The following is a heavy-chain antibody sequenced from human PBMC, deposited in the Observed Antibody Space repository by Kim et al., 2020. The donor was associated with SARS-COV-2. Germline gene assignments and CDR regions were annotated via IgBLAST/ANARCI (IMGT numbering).Heavy chain of an antibody. J-gene: IGHJ6*02. V-gene: IGHV3-15*01. D-gene: IGHD2-2*01. CDR3: TTDTSYVTRPYYYYYGMDV. Sequence: GGSLRLSCAASGFTFSNAWMSWVRQAPGKGLEWVGRIKSKTDGGTTDYAAPVKGRFTISRDDSKNTLYLQMNSLKTEDTAVYYCTTDTSYVTRPYYYYYGMDVWGQGTTVTVSS. CDR2: IKSKTDGGTT. CDR1: GFTFSNAW.